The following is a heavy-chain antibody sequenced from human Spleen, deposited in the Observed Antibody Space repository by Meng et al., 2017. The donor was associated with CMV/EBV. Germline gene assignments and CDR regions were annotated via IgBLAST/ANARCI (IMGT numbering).Heavy chain of an antibody. Sequence: CAVSGGSISSSNWWSWVRQPPGKGLEWIGEIYHSGSTNYNPSLKSRVTISVDKSKNQFSLKLSSVTAADTAVYYCARAQRSAALFDPWGQGTLVTVSS. CDR2: IYHSGST. CDR1: GGSISSSNW. D-gene: IGHD6-13*01. J-gene: IGHJ5*02. V-gene: IGHV4-4*02. CDR3: ARAQRSAALFDP.